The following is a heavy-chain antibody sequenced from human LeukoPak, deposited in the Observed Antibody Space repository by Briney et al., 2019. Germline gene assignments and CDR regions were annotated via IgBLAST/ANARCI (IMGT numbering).Heavy chain of an antibody. CDR1: GFTFSSYS. CDR3: ARLLTYYYDSSGYYEVLSYFDY. Sequence: GGSLRLSCAASGFTFSSYSMNWVRQAPGKGLEWVSSISSSSSYIYYADSVKGRFTISRDNAKNSLYLQMNSLRAEDTAVYYCARLLTYYYDSSGYYEVLSYFDYWGQGTLVTVSS. D-gene: IGHD3-22*01. J-gene: IGHJ4*02. CDR2: ISSSSSYI. V-gene: IGHV3-21*01.